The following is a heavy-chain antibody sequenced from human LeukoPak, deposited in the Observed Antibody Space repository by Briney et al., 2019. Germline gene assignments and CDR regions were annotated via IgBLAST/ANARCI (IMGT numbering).Heavy chain of an antibody. J-gene: IGHJ4*02. CDR2: INPSGGST. V-gene: IGHV1-46*01. Sequence: ASVKVSCKASGYTFTSYYMHWVRQAPGQGPEWMGIINPSGGSTSYAQKFQGRVTMTRDMSTSTVYMELSSLRSEDTAVYYCARDGRDGYNYGYWGQGTLVTVSS. CDR1: GYTFTSYY. D-gene: IGHD5-24*01. CDR3: ARDGRDGYNYGY.